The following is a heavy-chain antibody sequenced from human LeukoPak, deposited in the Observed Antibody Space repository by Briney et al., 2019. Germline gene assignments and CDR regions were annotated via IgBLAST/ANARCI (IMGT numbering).Heavy chain of an antibody. V-gene: IGHV4-34*01. CDR2: INHSGST. CDR1: GGSFSGYY. Sequence: PSETLSLTCAVYGGSFSGYYWSWIRQPPGKGLEWIGEINHSGSTNYSPSLKSRVTISVDTSKNQFSLKLSSVTAADTAVYYCARRRGYSYGKKAYYFDYWGQGTLVTVSS. CDR3: ARRRGYSYGKKAYYFDY. J-gene: IGHJ4*02. D-gene: IGHD5-18*01.